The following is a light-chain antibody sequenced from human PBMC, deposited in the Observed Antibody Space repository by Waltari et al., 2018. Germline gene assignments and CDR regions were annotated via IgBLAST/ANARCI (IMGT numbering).Light chain of an antibody. Sequence: QSAPTQPASVSGSPGQSITISCTGTSSDIGSFNYVSWYQQYPGKAPKLIIFDVSNRPSGISDRFSGSKSGNTASLTISGLQAEDEADYICTSYTTTDTLYVFGTGTQVTVL. CDR1: SSDIGSFNY. CDR3: TSYTTTDTLYV. V-gene: IGLV2-14*03. CDR2: DVS. J-gene: IGLJ1*01.